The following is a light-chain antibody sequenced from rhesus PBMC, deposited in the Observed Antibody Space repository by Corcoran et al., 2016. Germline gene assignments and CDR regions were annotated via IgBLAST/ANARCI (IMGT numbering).Light chain of an antibody. V-gene: IGKV1-69*01. Sequence: DIQMTQSPSSLSASVGVRVTSTCRASQGITHWLARYHQKPGIAPDRLNYRASNSQTGVPSRFSGSGSGADFTLTVSSLQPEDVATYYCQHRDNSPPSFVQGTKVEIK. CDR1: QGITHW. J-gene: IGKJ2*01. CDR2: RAS. CDR3: QHRDNSPPS.